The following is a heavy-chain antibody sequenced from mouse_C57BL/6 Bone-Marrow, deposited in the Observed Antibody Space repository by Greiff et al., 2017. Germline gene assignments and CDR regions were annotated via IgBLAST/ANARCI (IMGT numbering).Heavy chain of an antibody. CDR3: ASPYDGLFAY. CDR1: GFTFSSYG. CDR2: ISSGGSYT. V-gene: IGHV5-6*02. Sequence: EVMLVESGGDLVKPGGSLKLSCAASGFTFSSYGMSWVRQTPDKRLEWVATISSGGSYTYYPDSVKGRFTISRYNAKNTLYLQMSSLKSEDTAMYYCASPYDGLFAYWGQGTLVTVSA. J-gene: IGHJ3*01. D-gene: IGHD2-10*01.